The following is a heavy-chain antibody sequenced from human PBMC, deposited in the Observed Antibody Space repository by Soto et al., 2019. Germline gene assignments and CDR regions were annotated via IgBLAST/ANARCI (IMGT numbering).Heavy chain of an antibody. V-gene: IGHV4-59*08. J-gene: IGHJ3*02. CDR2: IHYSWNT. D-gene: IGHD2-21*01. CDR3: ARQTYCGRDCFDAFDI. Sequence: SETLSLTCTVSGGSIRSNYWSWIRQPPGKGLEWIGFIHYSWNTNFNPSLKSRVTMSVDTSNNQFSLNLSSVTAADTAVYYCARQTYCGRDCFDAFDIWGRGTMVTVSS. CDR1: GGSIRSNY.